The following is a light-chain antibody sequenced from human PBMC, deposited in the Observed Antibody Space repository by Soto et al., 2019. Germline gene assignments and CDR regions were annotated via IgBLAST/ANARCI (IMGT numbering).Light chain of an antibody. CDR1: QSVSPNY. V-gene: IGKV3-20*01. J-gene: IGKJ4*01. Sequence: EIVLTQSPGTLSLSPGGRATHSCRASQSVSPNYVAWYQQKPGQSPRLLIYGASNRATGIPDRVSGSASGAVFTLSISSLQPEDFAMYDCQQYGSTPLTFGGGTKVEIK. CDR3: QQYGSTPLT. CDR2: GAS.